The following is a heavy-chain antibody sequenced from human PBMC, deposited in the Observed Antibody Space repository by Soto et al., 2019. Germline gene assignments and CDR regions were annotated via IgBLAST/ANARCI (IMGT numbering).Heavy chain of an antibody. CDR1: GFTFGDYA. V-gene: IGHV3-49*04. D-gene: IGHD6-19*01. J-gene: IGHJ5*02. CDR3: VGGGSGWYANWFDP. CDR2: IRSKAYGGTT. Sequence: GGSLRLSCTASGFTFGDYAMSWVRQAPGKGLEWVGFIRSKAYGGTTEYAASVKGRFTISRDDSKSIAYLQMNSLKTEDTAVYYCVGGGSGWYANWFDPWGQGTLVTVSS.